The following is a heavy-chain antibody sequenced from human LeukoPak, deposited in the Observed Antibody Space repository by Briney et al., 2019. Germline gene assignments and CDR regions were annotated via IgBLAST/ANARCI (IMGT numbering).Heavy chain of an antibody. D-gene: IGHD3-3*01. V-gene: IGHV3-20*01. CDR1: GFTFDDYG. J-gene: IGHJ2*01. CDR2: INWNGGST. CDR3: ARGRGYDFWSGKWNWYFDL. Sequence: GGSLRLSCAASGFTFDDYGMSWVRQAPGKGLEWVSGINWNGGSTGYADSVKGRFTISRDNAKNSLYLQMNSLRAEDTALYHCARGRGYDFWSGKWNWYFDLWGRGTLVTVSS.